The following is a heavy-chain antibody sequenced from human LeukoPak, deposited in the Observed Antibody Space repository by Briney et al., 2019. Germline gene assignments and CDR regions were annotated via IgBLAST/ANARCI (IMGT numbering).Heavy chain of an antibody. J-gene: IGHJ3*02. CDR2: ISSSGSTI. D-gene: IGHD2-2*01. Sequence: PGGSLRLSCAASGFTFSSYEKNWVRQAPGKGLEWVSYISSSGSTIYYADSVKGRFTISRDNAKNSLYLQMNSLRAEDTAVYYCARARWCSSTSCYFAAFDIWGQGTMVTVSS. V-gene: IGHV3-48*03. CDR3: ARARWCSSTSCYFAAFDI. CDR1: GFTFSSYE.